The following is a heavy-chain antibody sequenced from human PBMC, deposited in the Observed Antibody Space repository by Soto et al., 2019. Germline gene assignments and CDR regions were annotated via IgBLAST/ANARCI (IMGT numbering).Heavy chain of an antibody. J-gene: IGHJ6*02. V-gene: IGHV1-69*06. D-gene: IGHD3-16*01. CDR2: IIPIFGTA. CDR1: GGTFSSYA. CDR3: ARALMGGHYYNGMDV. Sequence: GASVKVSCKASGGTFSSYAISWVRQAPGQGLEWMGGIIPIFGTANYAQKFQGRVTITADKSTSTAYMELSSLRSEDTAVYYCARALMGGHYYNGMDVWGQVTTITVAS.